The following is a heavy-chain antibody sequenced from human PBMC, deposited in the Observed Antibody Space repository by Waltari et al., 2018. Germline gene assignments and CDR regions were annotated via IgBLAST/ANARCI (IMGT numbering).Heavy chain of an antibody. CDR1: GGSISSSSYY. D-gene: IGHD1-26*01. CDR3: ARYRGGWGPSVDY. J-gene: IGHJ4*02. Sequence: QLQLQESGPGLVKPSETLSLTCTVSGGSISSSSYYWGWIRQPPGKGLEWIGSIYYSGSTYYNPSLKSRVTISVDTSKNQFSLKLSSVTAADTAVYYCARYRGGWGPSVDYWGQGTLVIVSS. V-gene: IGHV4-39*07. CDR2: IYYSGST.